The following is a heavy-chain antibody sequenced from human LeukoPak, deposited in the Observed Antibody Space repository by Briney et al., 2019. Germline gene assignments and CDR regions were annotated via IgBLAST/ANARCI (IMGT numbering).Heavy chain of an antibody. V-gene: IGHV3-21*04. CDR3: AKGSGDYGFYYMDV. Sequence: GGSLRLSCAASGFTFSSYSMNWVRQAPGKGLEWVSSISSSTSYIYYADSVKGRFTISRDNSKNTLYMQMNSLRAEDTAVYYCAKGSGDYGFYYMDVWGKGTTVTISS. D-gene: IGHD4-17*01. CDR2: ISSSTSYI. J-gene: IGHJ6*03. CDR1: GFTFSSYS.